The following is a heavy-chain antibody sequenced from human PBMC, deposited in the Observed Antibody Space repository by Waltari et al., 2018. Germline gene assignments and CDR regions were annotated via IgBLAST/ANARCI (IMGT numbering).Heavy chain of an antibody. J-gene: IGHJ4*02. CDR2: IIPIFGTA. V-gene: IGHV1-69*05. D-gene: IGHD2-15*01. Sequence: QVQLVQSGAEVKKPGSSVKVSCKASGGTFSSYPISWVRPATGQGLEWMGGIIPIFGTANYAQKFQGRVTITTDESTSTAYMELSSLRSEDTAVYYCASGTDAPVVVLNYWGQGTLVTVSS. CDR1: GGTFSSYP. CDR3: ASGTDAPVVVLNY.